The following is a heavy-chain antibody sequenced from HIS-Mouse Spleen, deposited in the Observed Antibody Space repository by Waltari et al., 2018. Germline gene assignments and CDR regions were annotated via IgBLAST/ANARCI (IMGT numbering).Heavy chain of an antibody. J-gene: IGHJ4*02. Sequence: EVQLVESGGGVVQPGGSRRLSCAASGFTCSSYWMIWVRQAPGKGLEWVANIKQDGSEKYYVDSVKGRFTISRDNAKNSLYLQMNSLRAEDTAVYYCARAGIVPFDYWGQGTMVTVSS. CDR3: ARAGIVPFDY. CDR2: IKQDGSEK. CDR1: GFTCSSYW. D-gene: IGHD2-8*01. V-gene: IGHV3-7*01.